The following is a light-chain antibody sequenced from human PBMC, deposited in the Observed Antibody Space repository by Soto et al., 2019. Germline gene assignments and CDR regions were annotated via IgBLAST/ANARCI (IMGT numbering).Light chain of an antibody. CDR3: SSYKSRNTEV. V-gene: IGLV2-14*01. CDR2: DVS. J-gene: IGLJ2*01. CDR1: SSDVGGHNY. Sequence: QSVLTQPASVSGSPGQWVTISCTGTSSDVGGHNYVSCYQQHPGKAPQLMIYDVSNPPTGVSNRSAGTKSGNTASLTISGLQDDDEADYYCSSYKSRNTEVFGGGTKVTVL.